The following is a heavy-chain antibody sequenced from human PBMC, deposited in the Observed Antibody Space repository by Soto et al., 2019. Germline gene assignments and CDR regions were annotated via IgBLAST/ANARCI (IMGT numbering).Heavy chain of an antibody. CDR3: VKDLVVLVTPFYAMEV. V-gene: IGHV3-30*18. Sequence: QVQLVESGGGVVQPGRSLRLSCAASGFTFSSYAMHWVRQAPGKGLEWVTAISYDGGNKYYPDSLKGRFTISRDNSKTTLYLSMKSLGAEDTAVYYRVKDLVVLVTPFYAMEVRGQWTKVTVSS. CDR2: ISYDGGNK. CDR1: GFTFSSYA. D-gene: IGHD2-2*01. J-gene: IGHJ6*02.